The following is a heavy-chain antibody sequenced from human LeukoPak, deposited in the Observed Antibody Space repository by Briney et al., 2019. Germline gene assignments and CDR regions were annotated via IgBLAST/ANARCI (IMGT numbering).Heavy chain of an antibody. J-gene: IGHJ4*02. CDR3: ARLRWYYFDY. Sequence: PPGGSLRPSCAASGFTFSSYWMHWVRQAPGKGLLWVSLIISDGNNRGYADSVKGRFTVSRDNAKNTLYLQMNSLRAEDTAVYYCARLRWYYFDYWGQGTLVTVSS. CDR1: GFTFSSYW. V-gene: IGHV3-74*01. CDR2: IISDGNNR. D-gene: IGHD5-24*01.